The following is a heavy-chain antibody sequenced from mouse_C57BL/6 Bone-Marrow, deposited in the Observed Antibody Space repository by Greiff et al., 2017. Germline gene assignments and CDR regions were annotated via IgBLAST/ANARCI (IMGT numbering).Heavy chain of an antibody. CDR1: GFTFSNYW. V-gene: IGHV6-3*01. Sequence: EVKLVESGGGLVQPGGSMKLSCVASGFTFSNYWMNWVRQSPEKGLEWVAQIRLKSDNYATHYAESVKGRFTISRDYSKSSVYLQMNNLRAEDTGIYYCTGGLRQGEAMDYWGQGTSVTVSS. CDR3: TGGLRQGEAMDY. J-gene: IGHJ4*01. CDR2: IRLKSDNYAT. D-gene: IGHD2-4*01.